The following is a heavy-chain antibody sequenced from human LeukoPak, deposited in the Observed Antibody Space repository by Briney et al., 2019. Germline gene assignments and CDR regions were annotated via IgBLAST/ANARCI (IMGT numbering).Heavy chain of an antibody. D-gene: IGHD2-21*01. Sequence: ASVKVSCKASGYTFTGYYMHWVRQAPGQGLEWMGWINPNSGGTNYAQKFQGRVTMTRSTSISTAYMELSSLRFEDTAVYYCTRSVRNGHIDYWGQGTLVTVSS. J-gene: IGHJ4*02. CDR3: TRSVRNGHIDY. V-gene: IGHV1-2*02. CDR2: INPNSGGT. CDR1: GYTFTGYY.